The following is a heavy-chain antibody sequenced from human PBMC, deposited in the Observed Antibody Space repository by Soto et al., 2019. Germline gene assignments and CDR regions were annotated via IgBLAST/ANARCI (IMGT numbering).Heavy chain of an antibody. CDR2: IKSKTDGGTT. CDR1: GFTFSNAW. CDR3: TTVRPNYYDSSGYYFDY. Sequence: GGSLRLSCAASGFTFSNAWMSWVRQAPGKGLEWVGRIKSKTDGGTTDYAAPVKGRLTISRDDSKNTLYLQMNSLKTEDTAVYYCTTVRPNYYDSSGYYFDYWGQGTLVTVSS. J-gene: IGHJ4*02. V-gene: IGHV3-15*01. D-gene: IGHD3-22*01.